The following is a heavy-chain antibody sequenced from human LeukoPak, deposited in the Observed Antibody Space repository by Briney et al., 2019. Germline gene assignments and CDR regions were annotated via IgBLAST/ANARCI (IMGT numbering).Heavy chain of an antibody. CDR3: AKDTWSNSGWAHAFDI. CDR1: GFTFSSYA. CDR2: ISGSGGST. Sequence: PGGSLRLSCAASGFTFSSYAMSWVRQAPGKGLEWVSAISGSGGSTYYADSVKGRFTISRDNSKNTLYLQMNSLRAEDTAVYYCAKDTWSNSGWAHAFDIWGQGTMVTVSS. J-gene: IGHJ3*02. D-gene: IGHD6-19*01. V-gene: IGHV3-23*01.